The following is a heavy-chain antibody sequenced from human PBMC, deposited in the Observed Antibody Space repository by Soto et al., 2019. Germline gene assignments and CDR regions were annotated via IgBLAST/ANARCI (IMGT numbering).Heavy chain of an antibody. CDR3: ARSAPMDAGDKYYYDF. V-gene: IGHV1-69*13. Sequence: SVKVSCKASGGTFSTFGISWVRQAPGQGLEWMGGIIPFFGTAKYSQKFEDRISITADESTNTVYMDLRSLTSEDTAIYYCARSAPMDAGDKYYYDFWGQGALVTVSS. CDR2: IIPFFGTA. CDR1: GGTFSTFG. D-gene: IGHD3-16*01. J-gene: IGHJ4*02.